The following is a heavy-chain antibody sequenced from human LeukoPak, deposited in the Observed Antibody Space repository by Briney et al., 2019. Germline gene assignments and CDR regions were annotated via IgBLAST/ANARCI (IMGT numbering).Heavy chain of an antibody. V-gene: IGHV3-30*03. Sequence: GGSLRLSCAASGFTFSGCGMHWVRQAPGKGLEWVAVISYDGRNKYYADSVKGRFTISRDNSRNTLYLQMNSLRVDDTAVFYCARVATGLYASGSYSDFWGQGTLVTVSS. CDR2: ISYDGRNK. CDR1: GFTFSGCG. D-gene: IGHD3-10*01. J-gene: IGHJ4*02. CDR3: ARVATGLYASGSYSDF.